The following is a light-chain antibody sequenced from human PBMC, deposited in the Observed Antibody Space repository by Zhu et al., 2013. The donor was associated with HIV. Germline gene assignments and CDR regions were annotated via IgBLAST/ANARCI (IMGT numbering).Light chain of an antibody. Sequence: EIVLTQSPGTLSLSPGERATLSCRASQSVSSSYLAWYQQKPGQAPRLLIYGASSRATGIPDRFSGSGSGTDFTLTISRLEPEDSAVYFCQQYDVSPLSFGGGTKVGDQT. CDR3: QQYDVSPLS. V-gene: IGKV3-20*01. J-gene: IGKJ4*01. CDR2: GAS. CDR1: QSVSSSY.